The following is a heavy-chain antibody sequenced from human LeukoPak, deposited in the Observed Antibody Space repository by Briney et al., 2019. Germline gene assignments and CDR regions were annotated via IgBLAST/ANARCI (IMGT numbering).Heavy chain of an antibody. CDR2: ISSSSSTI. CDR1: GFTFDDHG. D-gene: IGHD6-13*01. Sequence: GGSLRLSCAASGFTFDDHGMNWVRQAPGKGLEWVSYISSSSSTIYYADSVKGRFTISRDNAKNSLYLQMNSLRAEDTAVYYRARDVNIAAAEPESGTWPEYFQHWGQGTLVTVSS. CDR3: ARDVNIAAAEPESGTWPEYFQH. V-gene: IGHV3-48*01. J-gene: IGHJ1*01.